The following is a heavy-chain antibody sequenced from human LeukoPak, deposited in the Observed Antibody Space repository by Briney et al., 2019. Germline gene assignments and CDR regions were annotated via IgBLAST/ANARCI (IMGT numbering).Heavy chain of an antibody. J-gene: IGHJ5*02. CDR1: GFTFSSYG. D-gene: IGHD3-10*01. CDR2: ISGSGGST. CDR3: AKDRRRTYYYGSGSPEGS. V-gene: IGHV3-23*01. Sequence: GGSLRLSCAASGFTFSSYGMSWVRQAPGKGLEWVSAISGSGGSTYYADSVKGRFTISRDNSKNTLYLQMNSLRAEDTAVYYCAKDRRRTYYYGSGSPEGSWGQGTLVTVSS.